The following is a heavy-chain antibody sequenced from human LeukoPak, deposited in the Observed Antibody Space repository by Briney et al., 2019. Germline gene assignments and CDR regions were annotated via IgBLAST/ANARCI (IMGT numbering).Heavy chain of an antibody. V-gene: IGHV3-11*06. CDR3: ARGGDYGDYADAFDI. CDR2: ISSSSSYI. D-gene: IGHD4-17*01. J-gene: IGHJ3*02. Sequence: GGSLRLSCAASGFTFSDYYMSWIRQAPGKGLEWVSYISSSSSYINNAGSVKGRFTISRDNAKNSLYLQMNNLRAEDTAVYYCARGGDYGDYADAFDIWGQGTMVTVSS. CDR1: GFTFSDYY.